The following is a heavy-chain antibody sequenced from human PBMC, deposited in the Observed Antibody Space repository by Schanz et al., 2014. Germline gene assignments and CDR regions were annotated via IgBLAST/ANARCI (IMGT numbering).Heavy chain of an antibody. CDR2: IWSDGSGK. CDR1: GFIFSSYG. V-gene: IGHV3-33*01. D-gene: IGHD3-10*01. Sequence: QVQLVESGGGVVQPGRSLRLSCAASGFIFSSYGMHWVRQAPGKGLEWVAVIWSDGSGKYYADSVKGRFTISRDNAKNSLFLQMNSLRVEDTAVYYCARLPVGYGSGIWDVWGQGTSVTVSS. J-gene: IGHJ6*02. CDR3: ARLPVGYGSGIWDV.